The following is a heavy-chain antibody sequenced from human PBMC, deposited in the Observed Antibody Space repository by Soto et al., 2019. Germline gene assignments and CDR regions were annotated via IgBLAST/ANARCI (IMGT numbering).Heavy chain of an antibody. J-gene: IGHJ4*02. CDR3: ARFPDFWSGYHYYFDY. V-gene: IGHV5-51*01. CDR2: IYPGDSDT. D-gene: IGHD3-3*01. CDR1: GYSFTSYW. Sequence: GESLKISCKGSGYSFTSYWIGWVSQMPGKGLEWMGIIYPGDSDTRYSPSFQGQVTISADKSISTAYLQWSSLKASDTAMYYCARFPDFWSGYHYYFDYWGQGTLVTVSS.